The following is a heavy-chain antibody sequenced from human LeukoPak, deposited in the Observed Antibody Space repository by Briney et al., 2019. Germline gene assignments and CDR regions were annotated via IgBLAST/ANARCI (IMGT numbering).Heavy chain of an antibody. CDR2: INWNGGST. CDR3: ARDIKGYYDFWIGYGAIDY. V-gene: IGHV3-20*04. D-gene: IGHD3-3*01. J-gene: IGHJ4*02. Sequence: PGGSLRLSCAASGFTFDDYGMSWVRQAPGKGLEWVSGINWNGGSTVYADSVKGRFTISRDNAKNSLYLQINSLRAEDTALYYCARDIKGYYDFWIGYGAIDYWGQGTLVTVSS. CDR1: GFTFDDYG.